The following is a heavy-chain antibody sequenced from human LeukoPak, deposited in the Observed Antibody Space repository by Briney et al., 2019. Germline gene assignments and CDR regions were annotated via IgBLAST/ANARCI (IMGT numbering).Heavy chain of an antibody. J-gene: IGHJ6*02. D-gene: IGHD3-16*01. CDR1: GYTFTDYY. CDR3: ARDLYVLHYYYYYGMDV. CDR2: IDPNSGGT. V-gene: IGHV1-2*02. Sequence: ASVKVSCKASGYTFTDYYIHWVRQAPGQGLEWMGWIDPNSGGTNYAQKFQGRVTMTRDTSISTAYMELSRLRSDDTAVYYCARDLYVLHYYYYYGMDVWGQGTTVTVSS.